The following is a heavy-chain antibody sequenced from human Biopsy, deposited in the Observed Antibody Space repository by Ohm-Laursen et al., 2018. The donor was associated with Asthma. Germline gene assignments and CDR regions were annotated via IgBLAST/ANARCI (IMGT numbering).Heavy chain of an antibody. CDR3: AKHLLVRYLDY. V-gene: IGHV3-23*01. CDR1: GFTLSNFA. CDR2: ITGSGGGT. Sequence: SLRLSCAATGFTLSNFAMTWVRQAPGKGLEWVSSITGSGGGTYYADSVKGRFTVSRDNSKNTLYLQISSLRAEDTAVYYCAKHLLVRYLDYWGQGTLVTVSS. J-gene: IGHJ4*02. D-gene: IGHD6-13*01.